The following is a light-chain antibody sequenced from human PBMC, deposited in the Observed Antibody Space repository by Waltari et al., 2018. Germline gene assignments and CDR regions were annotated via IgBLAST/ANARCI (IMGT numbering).Light chain of an antibody. CDR3: QQTYTPSPSWT. J-gene: IGKJ1*01. Sequence: DIQMTQSPSSLSASVRSRVTITYRASQSVTNHLNWYQQKSGKAPKLLVYASSTLQSGVPSRFSGSGYGTDFSLTINSLQPDDFATYYCQQTYTPSPSWTFGQGTKVEIK. CDR1: QSVTNH. V-gene: IGKV1-39*01. CDR2: ASS.